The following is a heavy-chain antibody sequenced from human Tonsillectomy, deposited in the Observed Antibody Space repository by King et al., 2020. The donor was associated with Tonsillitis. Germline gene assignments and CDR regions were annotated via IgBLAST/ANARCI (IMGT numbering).Heavy chain of an antibody. D-gene: IGHD5-24*01. CDR1: GFTFSSYG. V-gene: IGHV3-30*18. Sequence: QVQLVESGGGVVQPGRSLRLSCAASGFTFSSYGMHWVRQAPGKGLEWVAVISYDGSNKNYADSVKGRFTISRDDSKNTLSLQMNSLRTEDTAVYYCAKDRDGFDYWGQGTLVTVSS. CDR3: AKDRDGFDY. J-gene: IGHJ4*02. CDR2: ISYDGSNK.